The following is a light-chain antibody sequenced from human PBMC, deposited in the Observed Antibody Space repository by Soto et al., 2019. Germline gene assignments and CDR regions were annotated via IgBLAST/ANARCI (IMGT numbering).Light chain of an antibody. CDR2: DVS. J-gene: IGLJ2*01. Sequence: QSALTQPRSVSGAPGQSVTISCTGTSSDVGGYNYVSWYQQHPGKAPKLMIYDVSKRPSGVPDRFSGSKSGNTASLTISGRQAEDEADYYRCSYAGSYTYVVFCGGTKFTVL. V-gene: IGLV2-11*01. CDR3: CSYAGSYTYVV. CDR1: SSDVGGYNY.